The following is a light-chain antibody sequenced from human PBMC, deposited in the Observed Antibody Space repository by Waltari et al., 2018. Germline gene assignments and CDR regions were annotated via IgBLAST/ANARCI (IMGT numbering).Light chain of an antibody. V-gene: IGKV2D-29*02. CDR2: EVS. Sequence: DIVMTQTPLSLSVTPGQPASISFKSSQSLLHRDGKTYLYWYLQKPGQSPQLLIYEVSHRFSGVPAMFSGSGSGTAFTLKISRVEADDVGVYYCMQSIQLPITFGQGTRLEIK. CDR3: MQSIQLPIT. CDR1: QSLLHRDGKTY. J-gene: IGKJ5*01.